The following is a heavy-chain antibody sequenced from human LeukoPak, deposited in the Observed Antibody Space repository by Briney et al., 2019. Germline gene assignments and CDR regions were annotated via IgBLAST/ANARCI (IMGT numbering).Heavy chain of an antibody. Sequence: GGSLRLSCAASGFTFSNAWMSWVRQAPGKGLEWVSVIYSGGSTYYADSVKGRFTISRDNSKNTLYLQMNSLRAEDTAVYYCATHLQAAAAFDYWGQGTLVTVSS. D-gene: IGHD6-13*01. J-gene: IGHJ4*02. CDR3: ATHLQAAAAFDY. CDR2: IYSGGST. CDR1: GFTFSNAW. V-gene: IGHV3-53*01.